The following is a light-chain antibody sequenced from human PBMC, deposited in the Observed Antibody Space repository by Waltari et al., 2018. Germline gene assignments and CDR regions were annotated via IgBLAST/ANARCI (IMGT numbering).Light chain of an antibody. V-gene: IGLV2-14*01. J-gene: IGLJ1*01. CDR1: ISDIGGYNY. Sequence: QSALTQPASVSGSPGQAITISCTGTISDIGGYNYVSWYQQHPGRAPKLMIYDVSSRPSGISNHVSCSKSGNTDSLTISGLQAEDEADYYCNSYTSNNIPLYVFGTGTKVTVL. CDR3: NSYTSNNIPLYV. CDR2: DVS.